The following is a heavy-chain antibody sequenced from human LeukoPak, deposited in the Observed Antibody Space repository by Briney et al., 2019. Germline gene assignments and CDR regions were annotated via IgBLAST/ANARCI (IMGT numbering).Heavy chain of an antibody. V-gene: IGHV3-11*01. CDR3: ARLKAGF. J-gene: IGHJ4*02. CDR1: GFTFSDYY. Sequence: GGSLRLSCAASGFTFSDYYMSCIRQAPGKGLEWVAYISSRSITIHYADSVRGRFTISRDNAKRSVYLQMNSLGAEDTAIYYCARLKAGFWGQGTLVTVSS. CDR2: ISSRSITI.